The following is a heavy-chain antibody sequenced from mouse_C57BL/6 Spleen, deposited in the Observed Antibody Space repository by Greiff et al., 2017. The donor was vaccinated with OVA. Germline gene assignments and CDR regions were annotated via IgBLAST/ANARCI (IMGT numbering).Heavy chain of an antibody. Sequence: VQRVESGAELAKPGASVKLSCKASGYTFTSYWMHWVKQRPGQGLEWIGYINPSSGYTKYNQKFKDKAILTADKSSSTAYMQLSSLTYEDSAVYYCATSTMVTTDYWGQGTTLTVSS. CDR3: ATSTMVTTDY. V-gene: IGHV1-7*01. CDR1: GYTFTSYW. D-gene: IGHD2-2*01. CDR2: INPSSGYT. J-gene: IGHJ2*01.